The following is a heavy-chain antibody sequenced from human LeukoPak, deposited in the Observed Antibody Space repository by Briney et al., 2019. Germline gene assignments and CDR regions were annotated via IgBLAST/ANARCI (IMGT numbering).Heavy chain of an antibody. CDR1: GGSISSSSYY. CDR2: IYYSEST. J-gene: IGHJ5*02. D-gene: IGHD2-15*01. CDR3: ARISRKIVVVVAAGWFDP. V-gene: IGHV4-39*01. Sequence: SETLSLTCTVSGGSISSSSYYWGWIRQPPGKGLECIGSIYYSESTYYNPSLKSRVTISVDTSKNQFSLKLSSVTAADTAVYYCARISRKIVVVVAAGWFDPWGQGTLVTVSS.